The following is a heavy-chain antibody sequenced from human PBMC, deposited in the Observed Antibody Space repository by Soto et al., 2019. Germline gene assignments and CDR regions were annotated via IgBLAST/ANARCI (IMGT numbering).Heavy chain of an antibody. CDR1: GGTFSSYA. Sequence: SVKVSCKASGGTFSSYAISWVRQAPGQGLEWMGGIIPILGTVNYAQKFQGRVTITADESTSTAYMELSSLRSEDTAVYYCASEPITIFGVVPRSQEWGHYYGMDVWGQGTTVTVSS. CDR2: IIPILGTV. D-gene: IGHD3-3*01. J-gene: IGHJ6*02. CDR3: ASEPITIFGVVPRSQEWGHYYGMDV. V-gene: IGHV1-69*13.